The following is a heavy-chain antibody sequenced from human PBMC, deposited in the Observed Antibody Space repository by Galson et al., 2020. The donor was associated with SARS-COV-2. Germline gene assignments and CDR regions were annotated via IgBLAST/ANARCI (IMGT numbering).Heavy chain of an antibody. J-gene: IGHJ6*03. CDR2: ISSSGSTI. D-gene: IGHD3-10*01. CDR3: ARVWGGYYYYCMDV. CDR1: GFPFRSYE. Sequence: SLKIPCDAPGFPFRSYEMNLDRQAPGKGLGSVSYISSSGSTIHHAHSVQGRFTISRDNAKNSLYLQMNSLRAEDTAVYYCARVWGGYYYYCMDVWGKGTAVTVSS. V-gene: IGHV3-48*03.